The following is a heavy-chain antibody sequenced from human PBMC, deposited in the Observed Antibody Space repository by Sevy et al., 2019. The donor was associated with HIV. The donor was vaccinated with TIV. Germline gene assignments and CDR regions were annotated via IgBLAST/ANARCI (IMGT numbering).Heavy chain of an antibody. Sequence: GGSLRLSCAASGFTFSTYDMNWVRQAPGKGVEWISYISSSSSNIYYADSVKGRFTISRDNAKTSLFVQMHGLRAEDTAVYYCAREGGYTDQGMDVWGQGTTVTVSS. CDR1: GFTFSTYD. CDR3: AREGGYTDQGMDV. V-gene: IGHV3-48*01. D-gene: IGHD5-12*01. CDR2: ISSSSSNI. J-gene: IGHJ6*02.